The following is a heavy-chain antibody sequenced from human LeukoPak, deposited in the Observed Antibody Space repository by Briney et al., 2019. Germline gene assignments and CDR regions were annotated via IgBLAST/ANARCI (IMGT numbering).Heavy chain of an antibody. J-gene: IGHJ3*02. CDR3: ARDWDGAFDFNTFDI. CDR2: LHYSGNT. V-gene: IGHV4-39*07. CDR1: GASVSASGYF. D-gene: IGHD4/OR15-4a*01. Sequence: PSATQFLTCTVSGASVSASGYFWGWIRQPPGQGLEWIGTLHYSGNTYYNPSLKSRVTISVDTSKNQFSLKLNSVTSADTAVYYCARDWDGAFDFNTFDIWGQGTMVTVSS.